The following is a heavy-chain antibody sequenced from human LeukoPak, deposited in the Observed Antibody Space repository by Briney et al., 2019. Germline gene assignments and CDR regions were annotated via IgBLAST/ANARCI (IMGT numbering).Heavy chain of an antibody. CDR2: INHSGST. D-gene: IGHD5-12*01. V-gene: IGHV4-34*01. Sequence: PSETLSLTCAVYGGSFSGYYWSWIRQPPGKGLEWIGEINHSGSTNYNPSLKSRVTISVDTSKNQFSLKLSSVTAADTAVYYCARVLRGYSGYDYVGSDYWGQGTLVTVSS. J-gene: IGHJ4*02. CDR3: ARVLRGYSGYDYVGSDY. CDR1: GGSFSGYY.